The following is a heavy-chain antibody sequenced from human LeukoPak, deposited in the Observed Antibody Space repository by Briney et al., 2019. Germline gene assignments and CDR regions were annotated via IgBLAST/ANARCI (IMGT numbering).Heavy chain of an antibody. CDR1: GFTVSNNY. J-gene: IGHJ6*02. Sequence: GGSLRLSCAASGFTVSNNYMSWVRQAPGKGLEWVSGIYSGGITYYADSVKGRFTISRDNSRITVFLQMNSLRAEDTAVYYCARAPGEWSANYYYGMDVWGQGTTVAVSS. CDR3: ARAPGEWSANYYYGMDV. CDR2: IYSGGIT. D-gene: IGHD3-3*01. V-gene: IGHV3-66*01.